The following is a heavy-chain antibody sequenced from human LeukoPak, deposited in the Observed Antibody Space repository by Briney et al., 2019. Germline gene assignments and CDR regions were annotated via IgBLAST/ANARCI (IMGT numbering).Heavy chain of an antibody. D-gene: IGHD2-8*02. Sequence: ASVKVSCKASGGTFSSYAISWVRQAPGQGLEWMGGIIPIFGTANYAQKFQGRVTITADESTSTAYMELSSLRSEDTAVYYCAREVRYCTGGVCFSFSWFDPWGQGTLVTVSS. CDR2: IIPIFGTA. V-gene: IGHV1-69*01. CDR1: GGTFSSYA. CDR3: AREVRYCTGGVCFSFSWFDP. J-gene: IGHJ5*02.